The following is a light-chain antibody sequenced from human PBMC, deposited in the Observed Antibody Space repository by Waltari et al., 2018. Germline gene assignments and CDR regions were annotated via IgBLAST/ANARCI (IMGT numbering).Light chain of an antibody. CDR2: DDS. V-gene: IGLV3-21*02. J-gene: IGLJ2*01. CDR1: DLGSKN. CDR3: QVWDRSSDHVV. Sequence: SFVLTQSSSVSVAPGQTARIICGGKDLGSKNVHWYQQKPGQAPVLVVYDDSDRPSGIPERFSGSNSGNTATLTLSRVEAGDEADYYCQVWDRSSDHVVFGGGTKLTVL.